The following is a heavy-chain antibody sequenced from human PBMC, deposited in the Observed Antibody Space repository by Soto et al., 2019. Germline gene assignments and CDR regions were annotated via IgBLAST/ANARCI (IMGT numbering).Heavy chain of an antibody. CDR1: GFIFSNYG. CDR3: AKERLGHGFWSTYAPGMDV. D-gene: IGHD3-3*01. V-gene: IGHV3-23*01. Sequence: EVQLSESGGGLIQPGGSLRLSCAASGFIFSNYGMSWVRRAPGKGLEWVAGITVRSGSVNYADSVKGRFSVSRDNSKNTLFLEMNSLRVADTAVYYCAKERLGHGFWSTYAPGMDVWGKGTTVTVS. J-gene: IGHJ6*03. CDR2: ITVRSGSV.